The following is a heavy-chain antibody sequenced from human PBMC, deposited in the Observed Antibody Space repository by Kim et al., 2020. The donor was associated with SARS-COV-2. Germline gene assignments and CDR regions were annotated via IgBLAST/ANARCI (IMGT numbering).Heavy chain of an antibody. Sequence: GGSLRLSCAASGFTFSSYSMNWVRQAPGKGLEWVSYISSSSSTIYYADSVKGRFTISRDNAKNSLYLQMNSLRAEDTAVYYCAREEKRITMVRGVIDYWGQGTLVTVSS. J-gene: IGHJ4*02. V-gene: IGHV3-48*04. CDR2: ISSSSSTI. CDR3: AREEKRITMVRGVIDY. CDR1: GFTFSSYS. D-gene: IGHD3-10*01.